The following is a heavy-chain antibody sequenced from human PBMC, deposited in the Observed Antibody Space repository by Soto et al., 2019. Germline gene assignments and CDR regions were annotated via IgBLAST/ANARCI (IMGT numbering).Heavy chain of an antibody. Sequence: GGSLRLSCAASGFTFTRYSMNWVRQAPGKGLEWVSSIGSTTNYIYYGDSMKGRFTISRDNAKNSLYLEMNSLRAEDTAVYYCARESEDLTSNLDYWGQGTLVTVSS. J-gene: IGHJ4*02. V-gene: IGHV3-21*06. CDR3: ARESEDLTSNLDY. CDR1: GFTFTRYS. CDR2: IGSTTNYI.